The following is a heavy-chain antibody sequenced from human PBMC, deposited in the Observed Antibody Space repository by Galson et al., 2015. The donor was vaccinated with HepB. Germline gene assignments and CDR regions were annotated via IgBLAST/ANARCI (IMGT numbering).Heavy chain of an antibody. CDR1: GFTFSSYA. V-gene: IGHV3-23*01. CDR2: ISGSGGNT. D-gene: IGHD1-26*01. J-gene: IGHJ4*02. CDR3: AKGDSPLLDPFDD. Sequence: SLRLSCAASGFTFSSYAMSWVRQAPGKGLEWVSAISGSGGNTYYADSVKGRFTISRDNSKNTLYLQMNSLRAEDTTVYYCAKGDSPLLDPFDDWGQGTLVTVST.